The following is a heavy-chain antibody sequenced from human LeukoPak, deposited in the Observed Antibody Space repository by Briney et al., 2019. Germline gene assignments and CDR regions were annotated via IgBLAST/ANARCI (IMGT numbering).Heavy chain of an antibody. V-gene: IGHV3-48*03. J-gene: IGHJ4*02. CDR3: ARCPRLAHFDY. CDR2: ISSSGRAI. CDR1: GFTFSSYE. Sequence: SGGSLRLSCAGSGFTFSSYEMNWVSQAPGKGLEWVSYISSSGRAIYYADSVKGRFTVSRDNAKNSLYLQMNSLRAEDTAVYYCARCPRLAHFDYWGQGTLVTVSS.